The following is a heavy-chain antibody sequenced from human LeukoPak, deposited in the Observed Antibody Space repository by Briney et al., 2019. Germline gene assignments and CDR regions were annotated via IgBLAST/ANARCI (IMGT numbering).Heavy chain of an antibody. D-gene: IGHD6-13*01. CDR2: IYYSGST. V-gene: IGHV4-39*07. Sequence: SETLSLTCIVSAGPIYSTRYYWGWIRQPPGKGLEWIGSIYYSGSTYYNPSLKSRVTISVDTSKNQFSLKLSSVTAADTAVYFCARVAAAGNYYFDYWGQGTLVTVSS. CDR1: AGPIYSTRYY. J-gene: IGHJ4*02. CDR3: ARVAAAGNYYFDY.